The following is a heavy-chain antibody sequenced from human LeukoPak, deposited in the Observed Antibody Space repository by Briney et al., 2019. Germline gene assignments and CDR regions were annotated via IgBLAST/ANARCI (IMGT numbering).Heavy chain of an antibody. CDR3: ARDRSYYGSGSYWDDYYYGMDV. Sequence: GGSLRLSCAASGFTFSSYGMHWVRQAPGKGLEWVAVIWYDGSNKYYADSVKGRFTISRDNSKNTLYLQMNSLRAEDTAVYYCARDRSYYGSGSYWDDYYYGMDVWGKGTTVTVSS. V-gene: IGHV3-33*01. J-gene: IGHJ6*04. CDR1: GFTFSSYG. CDR2: IWYDGSNK. D-gene: IGHD3-10*01.